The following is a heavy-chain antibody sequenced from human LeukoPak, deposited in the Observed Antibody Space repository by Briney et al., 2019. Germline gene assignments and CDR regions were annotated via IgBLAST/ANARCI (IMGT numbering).Heavy chain of an antibody. CDR1: GYTFTSDG. J-gene: IGHJ4*02. Sequence: ASVKVSCKXSGYTFTSDGISWVRQAPGQGLEWMGRISAYNGNTNYSQKLQGRVTMTTDTSTSTAYMELRSLRSDDTAVYYCARAVGLNYDFWTGYSSFDYWGQGTLVTVSS. CDR3: ARAVGLNYDFWTGYSSFDY. CDR2: ISAYNGNT. V-gene: IGHV1-18*01. D-gene: IGHD3-3*01.